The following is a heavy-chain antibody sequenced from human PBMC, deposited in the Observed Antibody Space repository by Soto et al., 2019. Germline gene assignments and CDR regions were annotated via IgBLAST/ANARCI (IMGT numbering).Heavy chain of an antibody. CDR3: ARESRVVVAASPSFDY. CDR1: GGSISSYY. J-gene: IGHJ4*02. V-gene: IGHV4-4*07. CDR2: IYTSGST. Sequence: SETLSLTCTVSGGSISSYYWSWIRQPAGKGLEWIGRIYTSGSTNYNPSLKSRVTMSVDTSKNQFSLKLSSVTAADTAVYDCARESRVVVAASPSFDYWGQGTLVTVSS. D-gene: IGHD2-15*01.